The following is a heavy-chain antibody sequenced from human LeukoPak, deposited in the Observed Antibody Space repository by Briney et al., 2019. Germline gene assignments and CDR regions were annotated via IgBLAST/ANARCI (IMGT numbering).Heavy chain of an antibody. CDR3: ARGRLAVAGIRYFDL. CDR1: GGTFSSYA. V-gene: IGHV1-46*01. J-gene: IGHJ2*01. D-gene: IGHD6-19*01. Sequence: ASVKVSCKASGGTFSSYAISWVRQAPGQGLEWMGIINPSGGSTSYAQKFQGRVTMTRDMSTSTVYMELSSLRSEDTAVYYCARGRLAVAGIRYFDLWGRGTLVTVSS. CDR2: INPSGGST.